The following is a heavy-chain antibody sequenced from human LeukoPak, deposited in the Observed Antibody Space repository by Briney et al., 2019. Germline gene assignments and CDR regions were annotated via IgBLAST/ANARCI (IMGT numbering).Heavy chain of an antibody. CDR3: ARDQTTQYYFDS. CDR2: ISDSGSYT. CDR1: GFTLSDYY. J-gene: IGHJ4*02. Sequence: SGGSLRLSCAASGFTLSDYYMTWIRHTPGKGLEWVSYISDSGSYTNCAASVQGRFTISRDNAKNSLYLDMNSLRAEDTAVYYCARDQTTQYYFDSWGQGTLVTVSS. V-gene: IGHV3-11*05. D-gene: IGHD4-11*01.